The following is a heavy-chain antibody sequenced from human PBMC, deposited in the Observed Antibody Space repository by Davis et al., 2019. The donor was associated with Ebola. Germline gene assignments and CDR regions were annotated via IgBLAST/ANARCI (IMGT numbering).Heavy chain of an antibody. V-gene: IGHV1-8*01. J-gene: IGHJ4*02. CDR3: AREAYRIVGAPADY. Sequence: ASVKVSCKASGYTFTSYDINWVRQATGQGLEWMGWMNPNSGNTGYAQKFQGRVTMTRNTSISTAYMELSSLRSEDTAVYYCAREAYRIVGAPADYWGQGTLVTVSS. D-gene: IGHD1-26*01. CDR2: MNPNSGNT. CDR1: GYTFTSYD.